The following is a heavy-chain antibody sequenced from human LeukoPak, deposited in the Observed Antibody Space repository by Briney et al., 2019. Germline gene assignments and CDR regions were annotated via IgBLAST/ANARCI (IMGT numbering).Heavy chain of an antibody. CDR2: ISGSGGST. CDR3: AKENGYNYYFDY. V-gene: IGHV3-23*01. D-gene: IGHD5-24*01. J-gene: IGHJ4*02. Sequence: PGGSLRLSCAASGFTFSTYAMSWVRQAPGKGLEWVSAISGSGGSTNYADSVEGRFTISRDNSKNTLYLQMNSLRAEDTAVYYCAKENGYNYYFDYWGQGTLVTVSS. CDR1: GFTFSTYA.